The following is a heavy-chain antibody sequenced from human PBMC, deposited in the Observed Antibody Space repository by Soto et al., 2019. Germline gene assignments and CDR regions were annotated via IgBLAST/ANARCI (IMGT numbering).Heavy chain of an antibody. CDR1: GFTFSDYA. Sequence: EVQLLESGGGLVQPGGSLRLSCAASGFTFSDYAMSWVRQAPGKGLEWLSLISGTGVPTLYAGSVKGRFSVSRDNAKNTPFLPMNSLRTEDTGVYYCVSQTHWARPFESWGPGTLVNVSS. CDR2: ISGTGVPT. CDR3: VSQTHWARPFES. D-gene: IGHD7-27*01. V-gene: IGHV3-23*01. J-gene: IGHJ4*02.